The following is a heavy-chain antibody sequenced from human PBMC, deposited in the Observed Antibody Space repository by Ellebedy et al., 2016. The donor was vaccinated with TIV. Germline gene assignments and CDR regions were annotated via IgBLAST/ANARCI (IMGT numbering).Heavy chain of an antibody. J-gene: IGHJ4*02. Sequence: PGGSLRLSCAASGFTFSSYAMSWVRQAPGKGLEWVSAISGSGGSTYYADSVKGRFTISRDNSKNTLYLQMNSLRAEDTAVYYCAKDLGIVVVVANFDYWGQGTLVTVSS. CDR2: ISGSGGST. CDR3: AKDLGIVVVVANFDY. V-gene: IGHV3-23*01. CDR1: GFTFSSYA. D-gene: IGHD2-15*01.